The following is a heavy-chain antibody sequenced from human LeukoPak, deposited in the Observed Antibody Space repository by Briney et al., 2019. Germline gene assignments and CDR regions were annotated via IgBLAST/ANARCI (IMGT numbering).Heavy chain of an antibody. D-gene: IGHD3-9*01. CDR1: GGTFSSYT. Sequence: ASLKLSCKASGGTFSSYTISWVRQAPGQGLEWMGAIIPTFGTTNYAQKFKGRVTITADESTSTAYMELSSLRSEDMAVYYCAISPPPLRYFDWLPDYWGQGTLVTVSS. CDR2: IIPTFGTT. V-gene: IGHV1-69*13. CDR3: AISPPPLRYFDWLPDY. J-gene: IGHJ4*02.